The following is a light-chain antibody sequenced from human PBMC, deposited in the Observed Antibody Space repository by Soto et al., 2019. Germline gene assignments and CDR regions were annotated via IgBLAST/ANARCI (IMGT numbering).Light chain of an antibody. CDR3: QQYNIYSRT. V-gene: IGKV1-5*01. CDR1: QCISTW. J-gene: IGKJ2*01. CDR2: DAS. Sequence: DIQMTQSPSTLSTSVGDRVTITCRASQCISTWLAWYQQKPGKAPKLLIFDASILASGVPSRFRGSGSGTEFTLTIDSLQPDDFATYYCQQYNIYSRTFGQGTKLEMK.